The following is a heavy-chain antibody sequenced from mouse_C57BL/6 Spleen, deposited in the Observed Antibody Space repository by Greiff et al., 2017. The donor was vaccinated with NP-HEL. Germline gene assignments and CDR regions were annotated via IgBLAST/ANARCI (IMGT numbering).Heavy chain of an antibody. CDR1: GFSIKNTY. CDR3: ARAAQATWFAY. CDR2: IDPANGNT. V-gene: IGHV14-3*01. J-gene: IGHJ3*01. D-gene: IGHD3-2*02. Sequence: EVKLQQSVAELVRPGASVKLSCTASGFSIKNTYMYWVKQRPEQGLEWIGRIDPANGNTKYAPKFQGKATITADTSSNTAYLQLSSLTSEDTAIYYCARAAQATWFAYWGQGTLVTVSA.